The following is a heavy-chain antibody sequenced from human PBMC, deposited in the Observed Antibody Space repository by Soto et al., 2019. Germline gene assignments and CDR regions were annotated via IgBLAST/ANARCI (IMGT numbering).Heavy chain of an antibody. CDR2: IYYSGST. CDR1: GGSISSGGYY. CDR3: ARVKGKYGGNWFDP. D-gene: IGHD3-16*01. J-gene: IGHJ5*02. V-gene: IGHV4-31*03. Sequence: PSETLSLTCTVSGGSISSGGYYWSWIRQHPGKGLEWIGYIYYSGSTYYNPSLKSRVTISVDTSKNQFSLKLSSVTAADTAVYYCARVKGKYGGNWFDPWGQGTLVTVSS.